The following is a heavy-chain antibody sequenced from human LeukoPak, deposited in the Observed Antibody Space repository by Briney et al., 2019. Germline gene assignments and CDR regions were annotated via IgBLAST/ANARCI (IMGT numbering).Heavy chain of an antibody. Sequence: PSETLSLTCAVYGGSFSGYYWSWLRQPPGKGLEWIGEINHSGSTNYNPSLKSRVTISVDTSKNQFSLKLSSVTAADTAVYYCARGPRLRLAKNFDYWGQGTLVTVSS. CDR3: ARGPRLRLAKNFDY. V-gene: IGHV4-34*01. CDR1: GGSFSGYY. D-gene: IGHD6-25*01. J-gene: IGHJ4*02. CDR2: INHSGST.